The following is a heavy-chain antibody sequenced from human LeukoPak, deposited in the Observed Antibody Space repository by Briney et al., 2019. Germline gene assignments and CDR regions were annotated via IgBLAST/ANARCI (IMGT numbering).Heavy chain of an antibody. J-gene: IGHJ6*03. CDR3: ARDLEGDSSYYMDV. V-gene: IGHV3-74*01. CDR2: IKGDGSAA. D-gene: IGHD2-21*02. Sequence: GGSLRLSCAASRFTFSSYWMHWVRKVPGTVLVWVSDIKGDGSAATYADSVKGRFTISRDNAKNTLYLQMNSLRAEDMAVYYCARDLEGDSSYYMDVWGKGTTVTVSS. CDR1: RFTFSSYW.